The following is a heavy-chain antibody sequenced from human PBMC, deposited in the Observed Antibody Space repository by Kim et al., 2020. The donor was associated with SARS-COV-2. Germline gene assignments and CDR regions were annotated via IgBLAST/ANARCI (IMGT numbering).Heavy chain of an antibody. V-gene: IGHV3-23*01. CDR3: AKEGPYYDILTGYYTRPGDAFDI. CDR2: ISGSGGST. Sequence: GGSLRLSCAASGFTFSSYAMSWVRQAPGKGLEWVSAISGSGGSTYYADSVKGRFTISRDNSKNTLYLQMNSLRAEDTAVYYCAKEGPYYDILTGYYTRPGDAFDIWGQGTMVTVSS. CDR1: GFTFSSYA. D-gene: IGHD3-9*01. J-gene: IGHJ3*02.